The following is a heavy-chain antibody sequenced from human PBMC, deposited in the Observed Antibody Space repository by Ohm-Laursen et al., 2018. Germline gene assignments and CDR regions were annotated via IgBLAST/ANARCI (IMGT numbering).Heavy chain of an antibody. D-gene: IGHD6-13*01. CDR1: GFTLSDHY. CDR2: IYSGGST. J-gene: IGHJ6*02. CDR3: ARDRILAAAYNGMDV. Sequence: SLRLSCAAAGFTLSDHYVSWVRQAPGKGLEWVSVIYSGGSTYYAGSVRGRFTISRDISKNTVYLQMNSLRVEDTAVYYCARDRILAAAYNGMDVWGQGTTVTVSS. V-gene: IGHV3-66*01.